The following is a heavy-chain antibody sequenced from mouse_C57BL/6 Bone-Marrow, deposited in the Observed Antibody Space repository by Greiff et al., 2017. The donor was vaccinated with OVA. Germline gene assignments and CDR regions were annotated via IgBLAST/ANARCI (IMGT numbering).Heavy chain of an antibody. CDR3: ARELRYFDY. CDR2: IDPSDSYT. J-gene: IGHJ2*01. CDR1: GYTFTSYW. Sequence: VQLQQPGAELVMPGASVKLSCKASGYTFTSYWMHWVKQRPGQGLEWIGEIDPSDSYTNYNQKFQGKSTLTVDKSSSTAYMQLSSLTSEDSAVYYCARELRYFDYWGQGTTLTVSS. V-gene: IGHV1-69*01. D-gene: IGHD1-1*01.